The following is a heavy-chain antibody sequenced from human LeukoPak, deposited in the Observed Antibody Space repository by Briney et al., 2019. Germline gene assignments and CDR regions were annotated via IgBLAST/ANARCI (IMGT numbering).Heavy chain of an antibody. Sequence: PGGSLRLSCAASGFTFSSYGMHWVRQAPGKGLEWVAFIRYDASNKYYADSVKGRFTISRDNSKNTLYLQMNSLRAEDTAVYYCAKDTLPAAPYYFDYWGQGTLVTVSS. D-gene: IGHD2-2*01. CDR3: AKDTLPAAPYYFDY. CDR1: GFTFSSYG. V-gene: IGHV3-30*02. J-gene: IGHJ4*02. CDR2: IRYDASNK.